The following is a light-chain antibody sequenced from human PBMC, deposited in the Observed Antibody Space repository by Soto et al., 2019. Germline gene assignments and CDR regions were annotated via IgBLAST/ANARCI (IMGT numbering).Light chain of an antibody. CDR2: DAS. CDR3: QHYNYWPYT. J-gene: IGKJ2*01. CDR1: QTIDNT. V-gene: IGKV3-15*01. Sequence: EIVMTQSPATLSLSPGERATLSCRASQTIDNTLAWYQRKPGQAPRLLIYDASTRATGVPARFSGSGSGTDFTLTISSLQSEDFAVYYCQHYNYWPYTACQGTKVDI.